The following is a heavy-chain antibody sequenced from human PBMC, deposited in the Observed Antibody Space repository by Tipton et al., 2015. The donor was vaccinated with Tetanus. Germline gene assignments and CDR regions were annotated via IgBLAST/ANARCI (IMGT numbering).Heavy chain of an antibody. V-gene: IGHV4-59*02. CDR1: GGSVSRSF. J-gene: IGHJ5*02. CDR2: IYKTGDT. D-gene: IGHD3-9*01. CDR3: AQSQRVEDDAGGLDFLTGFYGDYWFDL. Sequence: TLSLTCTVSGGSVSRSFWGWIRQAPGKGLEWIGNIYKTGDTNYNPSLKSRVTMSVNTSKNQFSLRLSSVTAADTALYYCAQSQRVEDDAGGLDFLTGFYGDYWFDLWGRGIPVTVSS.